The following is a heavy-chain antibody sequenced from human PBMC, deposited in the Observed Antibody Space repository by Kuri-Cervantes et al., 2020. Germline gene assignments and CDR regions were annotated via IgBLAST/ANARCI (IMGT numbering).Heavy chain of an antibody. J-gene: IGHJ6*03. CDR3: AKASPDYYYYYMDV. CDR2: SGWNSGSI. Sequence: SLKISCAASGFTFDDYAMHWVRQAPGKGLEWVSGSGWNSGSIGYADSVKGRFTISRDNAKNSLYLQMNSLRAEDTAVYYCAKASPDYYYYYMDVWGKGTTVTVSS. CDR1: GFTFDDYA. V-gene: IGHV3-9*01.